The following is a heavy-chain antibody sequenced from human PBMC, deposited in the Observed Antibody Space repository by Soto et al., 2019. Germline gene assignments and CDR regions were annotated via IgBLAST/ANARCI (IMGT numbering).Heavy chain of an antibody. CDR2: VYDTGTT. V-gene: IGHV4-59*01. D-gene: IGHD3-10*01. CDR1: GGCMNFYY. J-gene: IGHJ4*02. CDR3: ARGRGGHFDS. Sequence: SETLSLTCNVSGGCMNFYYWMWIRQPPGKGLEWIGSVYDTGTTSYNSSLKSRVTMSVDTSKSQFSLNLISVTAAATAVYYCARGRGGHFDSWGQGTLVTVSS.